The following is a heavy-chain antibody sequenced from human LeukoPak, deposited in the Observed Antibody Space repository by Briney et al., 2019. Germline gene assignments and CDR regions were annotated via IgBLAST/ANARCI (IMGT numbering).Heavy chain of an antibody. CDR2: IYYSGST. Sequence: SETLSLTCTVSGGSITSYYWSWIRQPPGKGLEWIGYIYYSGSTNYNPSLKSRVTISVDTSKNQFSLKLSSVTAADTAVYSCARQNYYDSSFDYWGQGTLVTVSS. CDR3: ARQNYYDSSFDY. V-gene: IGHV4-59*01. CDR1: GGSITSYY. J-gene: IGHJ4*02. D-gene: IGHD3-22*01.